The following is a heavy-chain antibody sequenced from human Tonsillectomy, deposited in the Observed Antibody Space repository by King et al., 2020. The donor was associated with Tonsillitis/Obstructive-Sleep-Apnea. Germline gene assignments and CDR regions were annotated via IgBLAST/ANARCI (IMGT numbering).Heavy chain of an antibody. V-gene: IGHV3-21*01. Sequence: VQLVESGGGLVKPGGSLMLSCEASAFAFAYYTFDWVRQAPGKGLEWVPSLDATGNHVYYADSVKGRFTISRDNAKKSLYLEMTSLRADDTAVYYCARDLSIAYFDYWGQGTLVTVSS. J-gene: IGHJ4*02. CDR2: LDATGNHV. CDR3: ARDLSIAYFDY. CDR1: AFAFAYYT.